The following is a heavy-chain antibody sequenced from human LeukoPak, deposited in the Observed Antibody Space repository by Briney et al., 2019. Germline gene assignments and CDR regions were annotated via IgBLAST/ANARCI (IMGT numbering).Heavy chain of an antibody. CDR2: IKSKSDGGTR. D-gene: IGHD3-16*01. J-gene: IGHJ4*02. V-gene: IGHV3-15*01. CDR1: GFTFSNAW. Sequence: GGSLRLSCAASGFTFSNAWMSWVRQAPGKGLEWVGRIKSKSDGGTRDYAAPVKGRFTVSRDDSKSTLYLQMSSLKTEATAVYYCATDDGRLAEPATGYWGQGTLVTVSS. CDR3: ATDDGRLAEPATGY.